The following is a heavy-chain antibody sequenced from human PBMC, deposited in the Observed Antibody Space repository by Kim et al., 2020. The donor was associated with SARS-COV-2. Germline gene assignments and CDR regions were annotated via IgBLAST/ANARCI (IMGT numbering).Heavy chain of an antibody. D-gene: IGHD3-10*01. Sequence: GGSLRLSCAASGFTFDDYAMHWVRQAPGKGLEWVSLISGDGGSTYYADSVKGRFTISRDNSKNSLYLQMNSLRTEDTALYYCAKDISGITMVRRGYYGMDVWGQGTTVTVSS. CDR2: ISGDGGST. V-gene: IGHV3-43*02. CDR1: GFTFDDYA. J-gene: IGHJ6*02. CDR3: AKDISGITMVRRGYYGMDV.